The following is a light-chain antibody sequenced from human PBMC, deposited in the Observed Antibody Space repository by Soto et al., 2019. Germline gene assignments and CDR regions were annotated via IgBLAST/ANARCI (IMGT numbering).Light chain of an antibody. J-gene: IGLJ1*01. CDR1: SIDVGDSDF. V-gene: IGLV2-11*01. Sequence: SALTQPRSVSGSPGQSVTISCTGTSIDVGDSDFVSWYQQHPGKAPKLIIYDVSKRPSGVHDRFSGSKSGNTASLTISGLRADDEADYYCCSYAGSYTFVFGIGTKVTVL. CDR2: DVS. CDR3: CSYAGSYTFV.